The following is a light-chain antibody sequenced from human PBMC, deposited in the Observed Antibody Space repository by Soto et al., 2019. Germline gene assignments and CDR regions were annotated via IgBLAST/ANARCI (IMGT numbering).Light chain of an antibody. V-gene: IGKV1-12*01. CDR1: EGISSW. CDR3: QKANSFPHA. J-gene: IGKJ2*01. CDR2: AAS. Sequence: DIQMPQSPSSVSASVGDRVTITCRSSEGISSWLAWYQQKPGKAPKLLIYAASSFQSGVPSRFSGSVSGTDFTITIISLMPEDFATYYCQKANSFPHAFGQATKLEIK.